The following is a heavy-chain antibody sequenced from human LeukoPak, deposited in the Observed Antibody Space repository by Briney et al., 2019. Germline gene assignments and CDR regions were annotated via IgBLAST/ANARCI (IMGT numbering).Heavy chain of an antibody. CDR2: TYYSGST. J-gene: IGHJ4*02. D-gene: IGHD3-22*01. CDR1: GDSISSDAFY. CDR3: ARGVSVYYDSSGYYYFDY. V-gene: IGHV4-31*03. Sequence: SETLSLTCTLSGDSISSDAFYWSWVRQHPGKGGEWICYTYYSGSTSYNPSLKSRPTISVDTSKNQFSLKLRSVTAADTAVYYCARGVSVYYDSSGYYYFDYWGQGTLVTVSS.